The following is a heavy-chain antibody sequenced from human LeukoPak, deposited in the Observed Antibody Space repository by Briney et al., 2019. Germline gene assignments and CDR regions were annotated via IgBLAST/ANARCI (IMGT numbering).Heavy chain of an antibody. CDR3: ARNRGSTVITDHYYYYYMDV. D-gene: IGHD4-11*01. CDR2: IYTSGST. J-gene: IGHJ6*03. Sequence: PSETLSLTCTVSGGSISSYYWSWIRQPAGKGLEWIGRIYTSGSTNYNPSLKSRVTMSVDTSKNQFSLKLSSVTAADTAVYYCARNRGSTVITDHYYYYYMDVWGQGTTVTVSS. V-gene: IGHV4-4*07. CDR1: GGSISSYY.